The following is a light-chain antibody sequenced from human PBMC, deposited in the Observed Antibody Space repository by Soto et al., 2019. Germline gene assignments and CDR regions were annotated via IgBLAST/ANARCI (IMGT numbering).Light chain of an antibody. Sequence: EIVMTQSPATLSVSPGERATLSCRASQSVSSNLAWYQQKPGQAPRLLIYGASNRATGIPARFSGSGSGTEVTLTISSLQSEDFAVYHCQQYNNWPPITFGQGTRLEIK. V-gene: IGKV3-15*01. J-gene: IGKJ5*01. CDR2: GAS. CDR3: QQYNNWPPIT. CDR1: QSVSSN.